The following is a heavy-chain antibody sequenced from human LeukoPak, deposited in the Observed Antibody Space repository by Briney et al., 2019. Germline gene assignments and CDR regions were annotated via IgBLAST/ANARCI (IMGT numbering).Heavy chain of an antibody. CDR3: AKDQGIQLGIDY. CDR2: ISYDGGDK. CDR1: GFTFSSNA. Sequence: PGGSLRLSCAASGFTFSSNAMHWVRQAPGKGLEWVAIISYDGGDKYYADSVKGRFTISRDNSKNTLDLQMNSLGTEDTAVYYCAKDQGIQLGIDYWGQGSLVTVSS. J-gene: IGHJ4*02. D-gene: IGHD5-18*01. V-gene: IGHV3-30*18.